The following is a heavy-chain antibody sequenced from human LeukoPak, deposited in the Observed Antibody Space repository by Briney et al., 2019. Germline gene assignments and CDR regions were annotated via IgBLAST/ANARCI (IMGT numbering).Heavy chain of an antibody. Sequence: ETLSLTCTVSGGSINSGGSFWNWVRQAPGKGLEWVSSIRFTGSYIYYADSVKGRFTISRDDAKNLLSLQMISLRAEDTAVYYCTRAGPRRDGYNSDYWGQGTLVTVSS. CDR1: GGSINSGGSF. V-gene: IGHV3-21*01. J-gene: IGHJ4*02. CDR3: TRAGPRRDGYNSDY. CDR2: IRFTGSYI. D-gene: IGHD5-24*01.